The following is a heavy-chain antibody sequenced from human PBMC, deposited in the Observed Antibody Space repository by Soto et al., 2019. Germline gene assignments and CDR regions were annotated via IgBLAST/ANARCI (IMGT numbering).Heavy chain of an antibody. CDR3: CTLGCALDAYYGMDV. CDR1: CYCFTSHW. CDR2: FSPGDSDT. V-gene: IGHV5-51*01. J-gene: IGHJ6*02. Sequence: SKKISSEGSCYCFTSHWIGLVRQLAGKGLEWMGIFSPGDSDTRYSPSFQGHVTSSADKSISTAYLQWSSLKPSDTAIYYCCTLGCALDAYYGMDVWGQGTTVTVSS. D-gene: IGHD1-1*01.